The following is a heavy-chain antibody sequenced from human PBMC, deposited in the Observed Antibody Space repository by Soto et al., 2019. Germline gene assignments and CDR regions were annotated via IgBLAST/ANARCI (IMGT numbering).Heavy chain of an antibody. CDR2: LATDGFT. J-gene: IGHJ4*02. CDR3: ARDSETSSSWSLDY. CDR1: GFNVSSDY. Sequence: GGSPRLSCTASGFNVSSDYMNWVRQAPGKGLEWVSVLATDGFTSYADSVKGRFTISRDNSKNTLYLQMNSLRVEDTAVYYCARDSETSSSWSLDYWGQGTLVTVSS. D-gene: IGHD6-13*01. V-gene: IGHV3-53*01.